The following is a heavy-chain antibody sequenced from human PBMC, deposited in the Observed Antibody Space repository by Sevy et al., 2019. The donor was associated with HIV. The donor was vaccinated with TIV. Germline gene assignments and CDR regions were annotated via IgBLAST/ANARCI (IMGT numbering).Heavy chain of an antibody. CDR3: ARVPFYYDFDGYYYFDY. V-gene: IGHV4-31*03. CDR2: IDYTGNA. Sequence: SETLSLTCTVSGYSISSGGCYWSWIRQHPGKGLEWIGYIDYTGNAYYTPSLKSRITISVDTSKNQFSLKLTSVTAADTAVYYCARVPFYYDFDGYYYFDYWGQGTLVTVSS. D-gene: IGHD3-22*01. J-gene: IGHJ4*02. CDR1: GYSISSGGCY.